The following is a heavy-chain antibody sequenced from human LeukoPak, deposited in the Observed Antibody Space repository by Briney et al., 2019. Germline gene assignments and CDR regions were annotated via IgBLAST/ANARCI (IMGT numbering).Heavy chain of an antibody. CDR3: ARASITMVRGVISALFDY. CDR1: GGSISSYY. J-gene: IGHJ4*02. Sequence: PSETLSLTCTVSGGSISSYYWSWIRQPPGKGLEWIGYIYYSGSTNYNPSLKSRVTISVDTSKNQFSLKLSSVTAADTAVYYCARASITMVRGVISALFDYWGQGTLVTVSS. D-gene: IGHD3-10*01. CDR2: IYYSGST. V-gene: IGHV4-59*01.